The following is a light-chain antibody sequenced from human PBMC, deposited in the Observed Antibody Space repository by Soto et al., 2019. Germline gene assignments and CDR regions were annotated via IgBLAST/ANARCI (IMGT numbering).Light chain of an antibody. V-gene: IGLV2-14*01. Sequence: QSVLTQPASVSGSPGQSITISCTGTSSDVGGYNYVSWYQLHPGKAPKLMVYEVSNRPSGVSNRLSGSKSGNTASLTISGLQAEDEADYYYSSYTSSTAYVFGTGTKVTVL. CDR2: EVS. J-gene: IGLJ1*01. CDR1: SSDVGGYNY. CDR3: SSYTSSTAYV.